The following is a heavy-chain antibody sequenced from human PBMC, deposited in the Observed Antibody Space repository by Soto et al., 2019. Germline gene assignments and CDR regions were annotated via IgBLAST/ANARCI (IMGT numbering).Heavy chain of an antibody. CDR2: INPSGGST. Sequence: ASVKVSCKASGYTFTSYYMHWVRQAPGQGLEWMGIINPSGGSTSYAQKFQGRVTMARDTSTSTVYMELSSLRSEDTAVYYCAREGPAGLPFDYWGQGTLVTVSS. V-gene: IGHV1-46*03. D-gene: IGHD6-19*01. CDR1: GYTFTSYY. CDR3: AREGPAGLPFDY. J-gene: IGHJ4*02.